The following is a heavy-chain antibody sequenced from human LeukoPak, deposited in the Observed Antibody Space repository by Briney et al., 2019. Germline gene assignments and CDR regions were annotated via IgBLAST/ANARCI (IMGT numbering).Heavy chain of an antibody. D-gene: IGHD6-13*01. Sequence: PSETLSLTCAVYGGSFSGYYWSWIRQPPGKGLEWIGEINHSGSTNYNPSLKSRVTISVDTSKNQFSLKLSSVTAADTAVYYCAKDIVGQQLGPHYWGQGTLVTVSS. CDR1: GGSFSGYY. CDR3: AKDIVGQQLGPHY. J-gene: IGHJ4*02. V-gene: IGHV4-34*01. CDR2: INHSGST.